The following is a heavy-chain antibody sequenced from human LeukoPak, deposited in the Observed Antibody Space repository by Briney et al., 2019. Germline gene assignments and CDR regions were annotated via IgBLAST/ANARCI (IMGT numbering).Heavy chain of an antibody. J-gene: IGHJ3*02. CDR1: GYTFTSYY. Sequence: ASVKVSCKASGYTFTSYYMHWVRQAPGQGLEWMGIINPSGGSTSYAQKFQGRVTMTRDMSTSTVYMELSSLKASDTAMYYCARPSVGSSSWYDDDAFDIWGQGTMVTVSS. CDR3: ARPSVGSSSWYDDDAFDI. V-gene: IGHV1-46*01. CDR2: INPSGGST. D-gene: IGHD6-13*01.